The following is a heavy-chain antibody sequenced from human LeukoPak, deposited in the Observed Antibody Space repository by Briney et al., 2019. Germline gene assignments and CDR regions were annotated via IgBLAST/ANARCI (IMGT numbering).Heavy chain of an antibody. J-gene: IGHJ4*02. CDR3: ARREGDPYQLLYDYFDY. V-gene: IGHV4-34*01. Sequence: PSETLSLTCAVYGGSFSDYYWSWIRQPPGKGLEWIGEINHSGSTNYNPSLKSRVTISVDTSKNQFSLKLSSVTAADTAVYYCARREGDPYQLLYDYFDYWAREPWSPSPQ. CDR2: INHSGST. CDR1: GGSFSDYY. D-gene: IGHD2-2*02.